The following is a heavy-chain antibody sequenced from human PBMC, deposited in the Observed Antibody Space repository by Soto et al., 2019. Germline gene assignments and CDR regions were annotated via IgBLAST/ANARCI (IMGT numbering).Heavy chain of an antibody. CDR2: ISSDASTT. Sequence: GGSLRLSCAASGFTFSSYSFHWVRQAPGKGLEWVAVISSDASTTYYADSAKGRFTISRDNFQGTVFLQMNSLRRNDTAVYFSARDSDLDGHYWGQGALVTVSS. V-gene: IGHV3-30-3*01. J-gene: IGHJ4*02. D-gene: IGHD1-26*01. CDR1: GFTFSSYS. CDR3: ARDSDLDGHY.